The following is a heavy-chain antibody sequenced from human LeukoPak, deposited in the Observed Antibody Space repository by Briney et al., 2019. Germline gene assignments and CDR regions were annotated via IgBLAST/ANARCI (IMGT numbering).Heavy chain of an antibody. J-gene: IGHJ6*02. CDR2: IIPILGIA. CDR1: GGTFGSYA. D-gene: IGHD3-22*01. V-gene: IGHV1-69*04. Sequence: SVKVSCKASGGTFGSYAISWVRQAPEQGLEWMGRIIPILGIANYAQKFQGRVTITADKSTSTAYMELSSLRSEDTAVYYCARDPRLYYYDSSGYPDYYYGMDVWAKGPRSPSP. CDR3: ARDPRLYYYDSSGYPDYYYGMDV.